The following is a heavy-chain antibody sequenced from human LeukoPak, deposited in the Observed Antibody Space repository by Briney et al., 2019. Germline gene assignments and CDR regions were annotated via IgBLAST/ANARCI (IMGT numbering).Heavy chain of an antibody. CDR3: ARSYYDILTGSLSGGLYYFDY. V-gene: IGHV4-61*01. D-gene: IGHD3-9*01. Sequence: SETLSLTCTVSGGSISSSSYYWSWIRQPPGKGLEWIGYIYYSGSTNYNPSLKSRVTISVDTSKNQFSLKLSSVTAADTAVYYCARSYYDILTGSLSGGLYYFDYWGQGTLVTVSS. CDR1: GGSISSSSYY. J-gene: IGHJ4*02. CDR2: IYYSGST.